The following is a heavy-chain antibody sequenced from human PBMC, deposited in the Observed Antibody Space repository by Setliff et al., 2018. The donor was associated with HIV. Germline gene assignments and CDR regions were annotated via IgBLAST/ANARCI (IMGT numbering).Heavy chain of an antibody. CDR2: IVVGSGNT. Sequence: SVKVSCKASGFTFTSSAVQWVRQARGQRLEWIGWIVVGSGNTNYAQTFQERVTITRDMSTSTAYMELSSLRSEDTAVYYCAAVSYDYVWGSYRALSEDYWGQGTLVTVSS. CDR3: AAVSYDYVWGSYRALSEDY. J-gene: IGHJ4*02. V-gene: IGHV1-58*01. D-gene: IGHD3-16*02. CDR1: GFTFTSSA.